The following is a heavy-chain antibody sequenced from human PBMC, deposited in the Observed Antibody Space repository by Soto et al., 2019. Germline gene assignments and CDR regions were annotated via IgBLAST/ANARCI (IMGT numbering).Heavy chain of an antibody. CDR1: GGSISSGGYY. CDR3: ASYSPLVAGSSYYYYMDV. Sequence: SXTLSLTCIVSGGSISSGGYYCSWILQHQGKRLEWIGYIYYSGSTYYNPSLKSRVTISVDTSKNQFSLKLSSVTAADTAVYYCASYSPLVAGSSYYYYMDVWGKGTTVTVSS. V-gene: IGHV4-31*03. CDR2: IYYSGST. J-gene: IGHJ6*03. D-gene: IGHD6-19*01.